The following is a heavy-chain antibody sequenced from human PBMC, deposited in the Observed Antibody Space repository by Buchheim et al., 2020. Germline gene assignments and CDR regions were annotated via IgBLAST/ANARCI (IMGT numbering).Heavy chain of an antibody. Sequence: QVQLVESGGGLVKPGGSLRLSCAASGFTFSDYYMSWIRQAPGKGLEWVSYISSSSSYTNYADSVKGRFTISRDNAKNSLYVQMNSLRAEDTAVYYCARAYQGVVVIKEAPWFDPWGQRTL. J-gene: IGHJ5*02. CDR2: ISSSSSYT. CDR1: GFTFSDYY. D-gene: IGHD3-22*01. V-gene: IGHV3-11*06. CDR3: ARAYQGVVVIKEAPWFDP.